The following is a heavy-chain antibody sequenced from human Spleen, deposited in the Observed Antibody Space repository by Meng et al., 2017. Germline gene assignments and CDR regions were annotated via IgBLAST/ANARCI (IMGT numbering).Heavy chain of an antibody. CDR2: INTNTGNP. D-gene: IGHD3-22*01. CDR1: GYTFTTYT. Sequence: QVQLVQAGAEVKKPGASVKVSCKASGYTFTTYTMHWVRQAPGQGLEWLGLINTNTGNPTYAPGFTGRFVFSLDTSISTAYLQISGLRAEDTAIYYCARTKEYYDSSHDLWGQGTLVTVSS. V-gene: IGHV7-4-1*02. CDR3: ARTKEYYDSSHDL. J-gene: IGHJ5*02.